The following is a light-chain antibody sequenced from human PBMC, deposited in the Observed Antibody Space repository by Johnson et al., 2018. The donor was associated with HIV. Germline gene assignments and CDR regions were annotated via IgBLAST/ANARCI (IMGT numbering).Light chain of an antibody. CDR3: GTWDSSLSAGV. Sequence: QSVLTQPPSVSAAPGQKVTISCSGSSSNIGNNYVSWYQQLPGTAPKLLIYENNKRPSGIPDRCSGPKSGTSATLGITGVHTGDEADYYCGTWDSSLSAGVFGTVTKVTVL. CDR1: SSNIGNNY. CDR2: ENN. J-gene: IGLJ1*01. V-gene: IGLV1-51*02.